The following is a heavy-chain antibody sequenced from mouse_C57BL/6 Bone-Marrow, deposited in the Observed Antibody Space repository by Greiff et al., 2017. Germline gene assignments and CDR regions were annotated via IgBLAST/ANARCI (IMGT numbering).Heavy chain of an antibody. V-gene: IGHV1-74*01. D-gene: IGHD1-1*01. CDR2: IHPSDSDT. CDR1: GYTFTSYW. CDR3: AIGSSLYYYAMDY. Sequence: QVQLQPPWAELVKPGASVKVSCKASGYTFTSYWMHWVKPRPGQGLEWIGRIHPSDSDTNYNQKFKGKATLTVDKSSSTAYMQLSSLTSEDSAVYYCAIGSSLYYYAMDYWGQGTSVTVSS. J-gene: IGHJ4*01.